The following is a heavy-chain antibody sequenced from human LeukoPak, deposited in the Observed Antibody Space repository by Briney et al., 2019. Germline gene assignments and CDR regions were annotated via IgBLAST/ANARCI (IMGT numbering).Heavy chain of an antibody. J-gene: IGHJ3*02. CDR2: INHSGST. Sequence: PSETLSLTCAVYGGSFSDYYWSWIRQPPGKGLEWIGEINHSGSTNYNPSLKSRITMSIDTSKNQFSLKLSSVTAADSAVYYCARLNYYDSSGSYYVDAFDIWGQGTMVTVSS. CDR3: ARLNYYDSSGSYYVDAFDI. D-gene: IGHD3-22*01. CDR1: GGSFSDYY. V-gene: IGHV4-34*10.